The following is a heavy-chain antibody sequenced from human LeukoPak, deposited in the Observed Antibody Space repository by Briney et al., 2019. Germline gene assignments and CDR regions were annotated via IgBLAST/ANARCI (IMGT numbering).Heavy chain of an antibody. Sequence: SVKVSCKASGGTFSSYAISWVRQAPGQGLEWMGRIIPILGIANYAQKFQGRVTITADKSTSTAYMELSSLRSEDTAVYYCARTSYPYSSSWYDGGDYWGQGTLVTVSS. CDR1: GGTFSSYA. CDR3: ARTSYPYSSSWYDGGDY. V-gene: IGHV1-69*04. J-gene: IGHJ4*02. CDR2: IIPILGIA. D-gene: IGHD6-13*01.